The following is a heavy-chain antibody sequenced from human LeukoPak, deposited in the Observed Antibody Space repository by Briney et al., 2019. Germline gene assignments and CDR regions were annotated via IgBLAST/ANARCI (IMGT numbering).Heavy chain of an antibody. D-gene: IGHD3-22*01. Sequence: GSLRLSCAASGFTVSSSYMSWVRQAPGKGLEWVSIISSAGTTYYADSVKGRFTISRDSSNNTLSLQMNSLRAEDTAVYFCAKDPGLDAFDIWGQGTMVTVSS. CDR3: AKDPGLDAFDI. CDR1: GFTVSSSY. V-gene: IGHV3-66*01. J-gene: IGHJ3*02. CDR2: ISSAGTT.